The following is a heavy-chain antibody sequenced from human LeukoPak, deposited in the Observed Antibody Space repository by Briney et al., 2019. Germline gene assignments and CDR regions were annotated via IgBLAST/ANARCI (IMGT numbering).Heavy chain of an antibody. J-gene: IGHJ4*02. CDR1: GFTLRSYA. CDR2: ISGSGGDT. D-gene: IGHD6-19*01. Sequence: GGSLRLSCAASGFTLRSYAIYWVRQAPGKGLEWVSGISGSGGDTYFADSVRGRFTISRDNSKNTVFLQIDSLRAEDTAVYYCAKTTDGYSSGRSPGWPIDYWGQGTLVTVSS. CDR3: AKTTDGYSSGRSPGWPIDY. V-gene: IGHV3-23*01.